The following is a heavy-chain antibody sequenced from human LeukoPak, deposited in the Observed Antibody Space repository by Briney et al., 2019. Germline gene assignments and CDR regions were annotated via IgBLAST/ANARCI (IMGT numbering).Heavy chain of an antibody. V-gene: IGHV3-7*01. J-gene: IGHJ4*02. CDR3: ARARRGTSGGXFDY. CDR1: GFTFSSYW. CDR2: IKQDGSEK. D-gene: IGHD2-15*01. Sequence: GGSLRLSCAASGFTFSSYWMSWVRQAPGKGLEWVANIKQDGSEKYYVDSVKGRFTISRDNAKNSLYLQMNSLRAEDTAVYYCARARRGTSGGXFDYWGQGTLVTVSS.